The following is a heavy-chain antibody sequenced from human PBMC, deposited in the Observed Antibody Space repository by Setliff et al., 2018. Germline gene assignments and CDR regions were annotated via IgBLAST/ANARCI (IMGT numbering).Heavy chain of an antibody. V-gene: IGHV1-18*01. D-gene: IGHD3-16*02. CDR1: GYTFTSYG. CDR3: ARDVITFGGVIVYFDY. Sequence: ASVKVSCKASGYTFTSYGISWVRQAPGQGLEWMGWISAYNGNINCAQKLQGRVTMTTDTSTSTAYMELRSLRSDDTAVYYCARDVITFGGVIVYFDYWGQGTLVTVSS. J-gene: IGHJ4*02. CDR2: ISAYNGNI.